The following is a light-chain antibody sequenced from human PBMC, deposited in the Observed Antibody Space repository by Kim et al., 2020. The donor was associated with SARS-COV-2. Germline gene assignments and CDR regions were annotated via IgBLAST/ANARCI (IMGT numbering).Light chain of an antibody. V-gene: IGKV3-15*01. CDR3: QQYDDGTPYT. J-gene: IGKJ2*01. CDR1: QSVNTK. Sequence: EIVMTQSPATLSVSPGERVALSCRASQSVNTKLTWYQQKPGQAPRLLIFGASTRPVSTPARFSGSGSGTDFTLTISSLQPEDFAVYYCQQYDDGTPYTFGQGTKLEI. CDR2: GAS.